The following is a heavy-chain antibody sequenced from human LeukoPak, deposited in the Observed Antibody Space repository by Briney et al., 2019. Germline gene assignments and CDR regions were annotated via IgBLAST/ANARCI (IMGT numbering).Heavy chain of an antibody. CDR2: ISAYNGNT. V-gene: IGHV1-18*01. J-gene: IGHJ4*02. Sequence: GASVKVSCKASGYTFTSYGISWVRQAPGQRLEWMGWISAYNGNTNYAQKLQGRVTMTTDTSTSTAYMELRSLRSDATAVYYCARDPHPTYSGYDPPFDYWGQGTLVTVSS. CDR3: ARDPHPTYSGYDPPFDY. CDR1: GYTFTSYG. D-gene: IGHD5-12*01.